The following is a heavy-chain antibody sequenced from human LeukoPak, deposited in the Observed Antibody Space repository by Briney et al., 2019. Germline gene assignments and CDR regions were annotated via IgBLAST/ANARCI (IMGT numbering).Heavy chain of an antibody. V-gene: IGHV4-59*01. CDR2: IYYSGST. CDR1: GGSISSYY. J-gene: IGHJ3*02. CDR3: ARDISEVEPTDAFDI. D-gene: IGHD1-1*01. Sequence: PSETLSLTCTVSGGSISSYYWSWIRQPPGKGLEWIGYIYYSGSTNYNPSRKSRVTISVDTSKNQFSLKLSSVTAADTAVYYCARDISEVEPTDAFDIWGQGTMVTVSS.